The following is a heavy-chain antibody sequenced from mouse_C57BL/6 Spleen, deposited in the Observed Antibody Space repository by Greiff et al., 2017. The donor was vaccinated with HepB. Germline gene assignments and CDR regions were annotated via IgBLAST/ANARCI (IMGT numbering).Heavy chain of an antibody. Sequence: VKVVESGPGLVAPSQSLSITCTVSGFSLTSYAISWVRQPPGKGLEWLGVIWTGGGTNYNSALKSRLSISKDNSKSQVFLKMNSLQTDDTAMYYCASYGYAMDYWGQGTSVTVSS. J-gene: IGHJ4*01. V-gene: IGHV2-9-1*01. CDR1: GFSLTSYA. D-gene: IGHD1-1*01. CDR3: ASYGYAMDY. CDR2: IWTGGGT.